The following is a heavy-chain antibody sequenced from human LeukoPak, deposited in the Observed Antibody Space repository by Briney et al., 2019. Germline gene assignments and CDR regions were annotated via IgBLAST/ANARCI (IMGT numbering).Heavy chain of an antibody. CDR2: ISSSGSTI. CDR3: GREDSYYYGSGSYPFDY. J-gene: IGHJ4*02. Sequence: PGGSLRLSCAASGFTFSDYYMSWIRQAPRKGLEWVSYISSSGSTIYYADSVKGRFTISRDNAKNSLYLQMNSLRAEDTAVYYCGREDSYYYGSGSYPFDYWGQGTLVTVSS. V-gene: IGHV3-11*04. CDR1: GFTFSDYY. D-gene: IGHD3-10*01.